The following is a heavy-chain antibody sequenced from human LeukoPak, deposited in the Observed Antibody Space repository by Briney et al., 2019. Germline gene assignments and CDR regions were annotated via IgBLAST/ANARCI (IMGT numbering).Heavy chain of an antibody. J-gene: IGHJ4*02. Sequence: GGSLRLSCAASGFTLSNYWMTWVRQAPGKGLEWVANIKKDGSEKDYVDSVKGRFTISRDNAKNSLYLQMNSLRADDTAVYYCARDPGSSSFDYWGQGTLVTVSS. CDR3: ARDPGSSSFDY. V-gene: IGHV3-7*01. CDR1: GFTLSNYW. CDR2: IKKDGSEK. D-gene: IGHD6-13*01.